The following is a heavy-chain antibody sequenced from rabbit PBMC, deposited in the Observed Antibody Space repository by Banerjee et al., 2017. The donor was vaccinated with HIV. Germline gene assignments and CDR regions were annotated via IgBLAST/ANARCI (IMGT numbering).Heavy chain of an antibody. CDR2: IDPVFGRP. Sequence: QSLEESGGDLVKPGASLTLTCKASGIDFSSYYYMCWVRQAPGKGLEWIGYIDPVFGRPYYATWVSGRFTISSHNAQNTLYLQLSRLTAADTATYFCARGGNLWGPGTLVTVS. CDR3: ARGGNL. J-gene: IGHJ4*01. CDR1: GIDFSSYYY. V-gene: IGHV1S43*01.